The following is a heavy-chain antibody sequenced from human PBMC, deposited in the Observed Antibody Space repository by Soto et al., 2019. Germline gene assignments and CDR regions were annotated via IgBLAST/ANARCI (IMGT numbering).Heavy chain of an antibody. CDR3: ARGSDSSFDY. Sequence: SQTLSLTCAVAGEIVSSNSFAFNLIRHSPARGLEWLGRTYYRSKWYNDYAASMKSLISINPDTSKKQFSLQLKSVTPEDTAVYYCARGSDSSFDYWGQGSQVTVSS. V-gene: IGHV6-1*01. CDR1: GEIVSSNSFA. J-gene: IGHJ4*02. CDR2: TYYRSKWYN. D-gene: IGHD2-21*02.